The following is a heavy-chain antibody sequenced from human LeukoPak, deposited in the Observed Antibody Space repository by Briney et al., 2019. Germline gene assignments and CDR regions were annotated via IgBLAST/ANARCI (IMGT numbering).Heavy chain of an antibody. Sequence: SETLSLTCTVSGGSISSGDYYWSWIRQPPGKGLEWIGYIYYSGSTYYNPSLKSRVTISVDTSKNQFSLKLSSVTAADTAVYYCARAGSGYDSDDYWGQGTLVTVSS. D-gene: IGHD5-12*01. V-gene: IGHV4-30-4*01. CDR1: GGSISSGDYY. CDR3: ARAGSGYDSDDY. CDR2: IYYSGST. J-gene: IGHJ4*02.